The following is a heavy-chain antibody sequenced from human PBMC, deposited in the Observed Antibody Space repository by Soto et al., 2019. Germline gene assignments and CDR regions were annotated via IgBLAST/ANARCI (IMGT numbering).Heavy chain of an antibody. V-gene: IGHV3-23*01. CDR2: ISGSGGST. CDR3: AKTEGYPRSYFDY. CDR1: GFTFSSYA. Sequence: GGSLRLSCAASGFTFSSYAMSWVRQAPGKGLEWVSAISGSGGSTYYAEYVKGRFTISRDNSKNTLFLQMNSLRAEYTAVYYCAKTEGYPRSYFDYWGQGTLVTVSS. J-gene: IGHJ4*02. D-gene: IGHD2-2*01.